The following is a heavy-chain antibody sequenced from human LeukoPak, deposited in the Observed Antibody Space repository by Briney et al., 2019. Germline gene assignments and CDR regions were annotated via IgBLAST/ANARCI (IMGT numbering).Heavy chain of an antibody. Sequence: GGSLRLSCAASGFTFSSYWMTWVRQAPGKGLEWVANINDDGSDANYVDSVKGRFTVSRDNAKNSLYLQMNSLRAEDTAVYYCAKDPSATGYWGQGTLVTVSS. J-gene: IGHJ4*02. CDR1: GFTFSSYW. V-gene: IGHV3-7*01. CDR2: INDDGSDA. CDR3: AKDPSATGY. D-gene: IGHD5-12*01.